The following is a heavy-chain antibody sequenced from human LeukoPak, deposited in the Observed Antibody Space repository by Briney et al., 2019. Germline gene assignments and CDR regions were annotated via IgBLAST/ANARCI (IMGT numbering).Heavy chain of an antibody. CDR1: GYTFSRCW. CDR2: INTDGTLT. Sequence: GGSLRLSCAASGYTFSRCWSHWVRQAPGKGLVWVSRINTDGTLTTYADSVKGRFTIYRDNAKNILYLQMNTLIAEDTAVYSCARTIVGAAFDYWGQGTLVTVSS. D-gene: IGHD1-26*01. J-gene: IGHJ4*02. CDR3: ARTIVGAAFDY. V-gene: IGHV3-74*01.